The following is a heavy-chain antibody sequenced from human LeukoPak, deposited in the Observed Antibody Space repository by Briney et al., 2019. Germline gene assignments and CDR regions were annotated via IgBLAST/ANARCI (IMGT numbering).Heavy chain of an antibody. CDR1: GYSISSGYY. V-gene: IGHV4-38-2*02. CDR3: ARDMTTVVHYYYYYYMDV. CDR2: IYHSGST. Sequence: SETLSLTCTVSGYSISSGYYWGWIRQPPGKGLEWIGSIYHSGSTYYNPSLKSRVTISVDTSKNQFSLKLSSVTAADTAVYYCARDMTTVVHYYYYYYMDVWGKGTTVTVSS. D-gene: IGHD4-23*01. J-gene: IGHJ6*03.